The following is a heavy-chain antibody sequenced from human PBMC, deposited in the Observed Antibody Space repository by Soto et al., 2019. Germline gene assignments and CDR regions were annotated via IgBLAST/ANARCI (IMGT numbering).Heavy chain of an antibody. V-gene: IGHV4-38-2*01. CDR2: IYHSGST. CDR3: ARGTVMDV. Sequence: SETLYLTCAVCGYSISSGYDWGWIRQPPGKGLEWIGSIYHSGSTYYNPSLKSRVTISVDTSKNQFSLKLSSVTAADTAVYYCARGTVMDVWGQGTTVTVSS. D-gene: IGHD4-17*01. CDR1: GYSISSGYD. J-gene: IGHJ6*02.